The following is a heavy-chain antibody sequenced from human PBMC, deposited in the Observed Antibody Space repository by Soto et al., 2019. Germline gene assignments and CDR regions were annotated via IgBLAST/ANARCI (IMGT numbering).Heavy chain of an antibody. CDR3: RSSSRYSTDV. J-gene: IGHJ6*02. CDR2: IYGTGNT. D-gene: IGHD6-13*01. V-gene: IGHV4-39*01. CDR1: GGSITSSFY. Sequence: QLQLQESGPGLVKPSETLSLSCTVSGGSITSSFYWGWIRQPPGKGLEWKGSIYGTGNTYYNPSLKGRVTISADTSKNQFSLNLISVTAADTAMYYCRSSSRYSTDVWGQGATVTVSS.